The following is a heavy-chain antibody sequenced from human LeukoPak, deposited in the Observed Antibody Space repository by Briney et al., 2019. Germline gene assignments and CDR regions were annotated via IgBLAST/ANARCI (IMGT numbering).Heavy chain of an antibody. Sequence: GASVKVSCKASGYTFTSYYMHWVRQAPDQGLEWMGWISTYNERRDYSEKFQGRIAFTTDTATTTVYMELTALTATDTAVYYCARDPPWGTGFADAFDIWGQGTVVVVSS. CDR2: ISTYNERR. CDR3: ARDPPWGTGFADAFDI. D-gene: IGHD3-16*01. V-gene: IGHV1-18*04. J-gene: IGHJ3*02. CDR1: GYTFTSYY.